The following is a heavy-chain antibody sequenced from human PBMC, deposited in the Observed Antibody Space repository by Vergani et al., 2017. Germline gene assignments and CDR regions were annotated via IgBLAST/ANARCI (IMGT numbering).Heavy chain of an antibody. J-gene: IGHJ4*02. Sequence: EVQLLESGGGLVQPGESLRISCKGSGYSFTSYWISWVRQMPGKGLEWMGRFDPSDSYTNYSPSFQGHVTISADKSISTAYLQWSSLKASDTAMYYCARGYCSGGSCYHFDYWGQGTLVTVSS. D-gene: IGHD2-15*01. CDR3: ARGYCSGGSCYHFDY. CDR2: FDPSDSYT. V-gene: IGHV5-10-1*01. CDR1: GYSFTSYW.